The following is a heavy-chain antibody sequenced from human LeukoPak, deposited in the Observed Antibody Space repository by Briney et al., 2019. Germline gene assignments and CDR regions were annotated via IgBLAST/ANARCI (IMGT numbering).Heavy chain of an antibody. CDR3: ARENWYSDY. D-gene: IGHD1-1*01. V-gene: IGHV1-2*02. Sequence: ASVKVPCKASGYTFTHYRLHWVRQAHGQGLEWMGWVNPDSGATNYQQNFQGRVTMTRDTSISTVYMELSRLRFDDTAVYYCARENWYSDYWGQGTLVTVSS. CDR2: VNPDSGAT. J-gene: IGHJ4*02. CDR1: GYTFTHYR.